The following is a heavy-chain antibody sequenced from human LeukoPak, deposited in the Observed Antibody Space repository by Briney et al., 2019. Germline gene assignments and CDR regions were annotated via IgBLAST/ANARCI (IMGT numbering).Heavy chain of an antibody. D-gene: IGHD4-17*01. Sequence: GGSLRLSCAASGFTFSSYAMHWVRQAPGKGLEWVANIKQDGSEKYYVDSVKGRFTISRDNAKNSLYLQMNSLRAEDTAVYYCARGGPNYGDYGGYWGQGTLVTVSS. CDR3: ARGGPNYGDYGGY. CDR1: GFTFSSYA. J-gene: IGHJ4*02. CDR2: IKQDGSEK. V-gene: IGHV3-7*01.